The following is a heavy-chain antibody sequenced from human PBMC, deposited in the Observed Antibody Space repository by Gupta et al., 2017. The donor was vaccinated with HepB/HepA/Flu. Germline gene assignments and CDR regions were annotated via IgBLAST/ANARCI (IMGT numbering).Heavy chain of an antibody. CDR2: IDWDDDK. CDR3: ARKRPSSFEPNSGWYEFDS. Sequence: QVTLRESGPAVVKPTQTLTLTCTFSGFSLNTDGMCVSWIRQPPGKALEWLARIDWDDDKFYSRSLKTRLTISKDTSKKQVVLTMTNMAPNDTATYFCARKRPSSFEPNSGWYEFDSWGQGTLVTVSS. J-gene: IGHJ4*02. CDR1: GFSLNTDGMC. V-gene: IGHV2-70*17. D-gene: IGHD6-19*01.